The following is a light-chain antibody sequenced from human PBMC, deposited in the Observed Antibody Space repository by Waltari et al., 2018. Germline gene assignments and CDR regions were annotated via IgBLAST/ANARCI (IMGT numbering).Light chain of an antibody. CDR2: GAS. Sequence: EILMPPSPATLSVSPGERVPLSCRASQTVTNDLAWYQQKLGQGPRLLIHGASTRATGIPARFSGSGSGTDLTLTISSLQSEDFAVYYCQQYSKWPLTFGGGTKVEIK. V-gene: IGKV3-15*01. CDR3: QQYSKWPLT. CDR1: QTVTND. J-gene: IGKJ4*01.